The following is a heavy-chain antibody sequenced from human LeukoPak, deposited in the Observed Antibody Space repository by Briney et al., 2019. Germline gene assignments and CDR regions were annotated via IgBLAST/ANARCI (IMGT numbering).Heavy chain of an antibody. CDR3: VRDYGPNLYYFEY. Sequence: PSQTLSLTCTVSGGSISRGDYYWSWIRQPPGKGLEWIGYIYYSGTTYHNPSLKSRLTISVDTSKNQFSLNLSSVTAADTAVYYCVRDYGPNLYYFEYWGQGSLVTVSS. D-gene: IGHD4-17*01. CDR1: GGSISRGDYY. J-gene: IGHJ4*02. V-gene: IGHV4-30-4*01. CDR2: IYYSGTT.